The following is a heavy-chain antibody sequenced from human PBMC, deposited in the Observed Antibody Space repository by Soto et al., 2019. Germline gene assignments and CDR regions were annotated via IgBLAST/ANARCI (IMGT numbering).Heavy chain of an antibody. V-gene: IGHV1-69*01. CDR1: GGTFSSYT. Sequence: QVQLVQSGAEVKKPGSSVKVSCKASGGTFSSYTISWVRLAPGQGLEWMGGIIPMFGTTNYAQKFQGRVTITADESTSTACMELFSLRSEDTAVYYCARGDDILTGSNWFDPWGQGTLLTVSS. CDR2: IIPMFGTT. J-gene: IGHJ5*02. CDR3: ARGDDILTGSNWFDP. D-gene: IGHD3-9*01.